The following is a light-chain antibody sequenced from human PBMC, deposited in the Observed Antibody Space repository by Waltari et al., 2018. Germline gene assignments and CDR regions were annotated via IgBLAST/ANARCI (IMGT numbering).Light chain of an antibody. CDR2: LIS. Sequence: DSVMTQSPLSLSVTPGEPASISCKSSQSLLHGSGNTFLDWYSQKPGQSPQLLIYLISNRASGVPDRFSGSGSGTDFTLKISRVETEDVGVYFCMQARQTPWTFGQGTKVEIK. CDR1: QSLLHGSGNTF. CDR3: MQARQTPWT. J-gene: IGKJ1*01. V-gene: IGKV2-28*01.